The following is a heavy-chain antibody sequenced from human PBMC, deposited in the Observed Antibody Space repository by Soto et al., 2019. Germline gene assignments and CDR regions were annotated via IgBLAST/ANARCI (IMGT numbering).Heavy chain of an antibody. CDR1: GGTFSSYA. D-gene: IGHD4-17*01. Sequence: SVKVSCKASGGTFSSYAISWVRQAPGQGLEWMGGIIPIFGTANYAQKFQGRVTITADESTSTAYMELSSLRSEDTAVYYCARTARPTVTKGAYFDYWGQGTLVTVSS. V-gene: IGHV1-69*13. CDR2: IIPIFGTA. J-gene: IGHJ4*02. CDR3: ARTARPTVTKGAYFDY.